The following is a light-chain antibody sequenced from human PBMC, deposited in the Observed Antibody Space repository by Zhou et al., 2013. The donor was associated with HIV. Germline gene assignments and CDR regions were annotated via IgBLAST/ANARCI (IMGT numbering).Light chain of an antibody. J-gene: IGKJ4*01. CDR3: QQANTFPLT. CDR1: QSIINY. V-gene: IGKV1-39*01. CDR2: GAS. Sequence: DIQMTQSPSSLSASVGDRVTVTCRASQSIINYLNWYQQKPWKAPKLLIYGASTLQSGVPSRFSGSGSGTDFTLTISDLQPEDFATYFCQQANTFPLTFGGGTKVDIK.